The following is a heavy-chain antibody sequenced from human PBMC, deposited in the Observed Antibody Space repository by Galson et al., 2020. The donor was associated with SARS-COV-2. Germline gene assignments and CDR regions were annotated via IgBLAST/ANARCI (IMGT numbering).Heavy chain of an antibody. CDR1: GYSISSGYF. D-gene: IGHD3-10*01. CDR2: APQSGGS. V-gene: IGHV4-38-2*02. J-gene: IGHJ6*03. Sequence: SETLSLTCSVSGYSISSGYFWGWIRQSPGQGLEWIGSAPQSGGSYYNPSLQSRVSISLDSPNDHFSLRLTSVTAADTAVYYCARHVWLIRGPGRYYMDVWGKGITVSVSS. CDR3: ARHVWLIRGPGRYYMDV.